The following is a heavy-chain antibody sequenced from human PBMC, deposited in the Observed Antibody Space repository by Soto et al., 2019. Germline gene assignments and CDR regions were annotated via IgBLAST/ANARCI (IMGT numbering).Heavy chain of an antibody. CDR2: ISGSGGST. CDR3: AKGGYSSSWFDP. V-gene: IGHV3-23*01. D-gene: IGHD6-13*01. J-gene: IGHJ5*02. CDR1: GFTFSSYA. Sequence: EVQLLEPGGGLVQPGGSLRLSCAASGFTFSSYAMSWVRQAPGKGLEWVSAISGSGGSTYYADSVKGRFTISRDNSKNTLYLQMNSLRAEDTAVYYCAKGGYSSSWFDPWGQGTLVTVSS.